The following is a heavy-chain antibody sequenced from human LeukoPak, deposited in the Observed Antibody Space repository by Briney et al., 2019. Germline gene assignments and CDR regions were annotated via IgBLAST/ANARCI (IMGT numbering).Heavy chain of an antibody. V-gene: IGHV3-23*01. CDR2: ISGSGGST. CDR3: AKKAEYYYDSSGYLNY. D-gene: IGHD3-22*01. J-gene: IGHJ4*02. Sequence: GGSLRLSCAASGFTFSSYAMSWVRQAPGKGLEWVSAISGSGGSTDYADSVKGRFTISRDNSKNTLYLQMNSLRAEDTAVYYCAKKAEYYYDSSGYLNYWGQGTLVTVSS. CDR1: GFTFSSYA.